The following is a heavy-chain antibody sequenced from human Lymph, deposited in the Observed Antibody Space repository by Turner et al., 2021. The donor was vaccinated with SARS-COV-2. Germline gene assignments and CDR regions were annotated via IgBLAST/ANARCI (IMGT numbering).Heavy chain of an antibody. CDR2: IWYDGSNK. D-gene: IGHD5-12*01. CDR3: ARVKGYNGYDLRYYYGMDV. J-gene: IGHJ6*02. Sequence: QVQLVESGGGVVQPGRSLRLSFAASGFPFSSYGMHWVRQAPGKGLEWVAVIWYDGSNKYYADSVKGRFTISRDNSKNTLYLQMNSLRAEDTAVYYCARVKGYNGYDLRYYYGMDVWGQGTTVTVSS. V-gene: IGHV3-33*01. CDR1: GFPFSSYG.